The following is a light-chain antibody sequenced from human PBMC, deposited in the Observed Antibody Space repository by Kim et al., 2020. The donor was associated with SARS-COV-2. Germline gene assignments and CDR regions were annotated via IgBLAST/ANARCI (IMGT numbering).Light chain of an antibody. J-gene: IGLJ1*01. CDR2: QDS. Sequence: SGSPGQTASITCSGDKLGDKYACWYQQKPGQSPVLVIYQDSKRPSGIPERFSGSNSGNTATLTISGTQAMDEADYYCQAWDSSTGVFGTGTRVTVL. CDR1: KLGDKY. V-gene: IGLV3-1*01. CDR3: QAWDSSTGV.